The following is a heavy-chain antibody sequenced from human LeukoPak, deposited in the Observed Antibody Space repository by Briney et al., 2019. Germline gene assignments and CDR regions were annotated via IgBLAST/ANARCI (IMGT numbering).Heavy chain of an antibody. Sequence: LQTLSLTCTVSGGSLSSGVYYWSSIRQPPGKGLEWIAYMYYSGSTYYNPSLKSRVTMSADTSKNQLSLKLSSVTAADTAVYYCARPYYYDSRIDPWGQGILVTVSS. V-gene: IGHV4-30-4*01. J-gene: IGHJ5*02. CDR2: MYYSGST. CDR3: ARPYYYDSRIDP. CDR1: GGSLSSGVYY. D-gene: IGHD3-22*01.